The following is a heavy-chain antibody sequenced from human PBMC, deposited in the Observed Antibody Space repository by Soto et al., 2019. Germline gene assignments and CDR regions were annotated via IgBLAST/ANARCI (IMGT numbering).Heavy chain of an antibody. CDR2: ISSSSSTI. V-gene: IGHV3-48*01. J-gene: IGHJ4*02. Sequence: GGSLRLSCAASGFTFSSYSMNWVRQAPGKGLEWVSYISSSSSTIYYAASVKGRFTISRDNAKNSLYLQMNSLRAEDTAVYYCARDSIPDYNWNDRRGVPAPDYWGQGTLVTVSS. CDR1: GFTFSSYS. D-gene: IGHD1-20*01. CDR3: ARDSIPDYNWNDRRGVPAPDY.